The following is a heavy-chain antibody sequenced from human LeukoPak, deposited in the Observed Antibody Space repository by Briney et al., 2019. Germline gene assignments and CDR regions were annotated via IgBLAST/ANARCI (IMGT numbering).Heavy chain of an antibody. V-gene: IGHV1-18*01. CDR3: ARERNYGDYPYFYYYGMDV. J-gene: IGHJ6*02. D-gene: IGHD4-17*01. CDR2: ISAYNGNT. CDR1: GYTFTSYG. Sequence: ASVKVSCKASGYTFTSYGISWVRQAPGQGLEWMGWISAYNGNTNYAQQLQGRVTMTTDTSTSTAYMELRSLRSDDTAVYYCARERNYGDYPYFYYYGMDVWGQGTTVTVSS.